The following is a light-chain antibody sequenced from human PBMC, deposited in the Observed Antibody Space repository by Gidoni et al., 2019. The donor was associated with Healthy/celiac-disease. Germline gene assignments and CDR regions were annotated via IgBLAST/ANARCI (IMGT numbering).Light chain of an antibody. CDR3: QQYGSSPLT. CDR1: QSVSSSY. CDR2: GAS. V-gene: IGKV3-20*01. J-gene: IGKJ4*01. Sequence: EIVLTQSPGTLSLSPGERATLSCRASQSVSSSYLAWYQQKPGQAPRLLIYGASSSATGIPDRFSGSGSGTDFTLTISRLEPEDFAVYYCQQYGSSPLTFGGXTNVEIK.